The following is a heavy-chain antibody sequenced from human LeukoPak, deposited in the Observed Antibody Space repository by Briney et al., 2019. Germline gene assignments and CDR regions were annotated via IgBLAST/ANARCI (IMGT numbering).Heavy chain of an antibody. D-gene: IGHD1-26*01. CDR3: ARDFGGSYFDY. V-gene: IGHV3-7*01. CDR2: IKQDGSEK. Sequence: GGSLRLSCAASGFTLSNYWMSWVRQAPGKGLEWVANIKQDGSEKYYVDSVKGRFTISRDNAKNSLYLQMNSLRAEDTAVYYCARDFGGSYFDYWGQGTLVTVSS. J-gene: IGHJ4*02. CDR1: GFTLSNYW.